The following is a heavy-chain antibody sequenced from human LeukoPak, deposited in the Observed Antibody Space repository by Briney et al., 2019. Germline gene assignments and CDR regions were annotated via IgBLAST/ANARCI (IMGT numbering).Heavy chain of an antibody. D-gene: IGHD3-3*01. CDR3: AKQSRDGSKTRGYYFDY. CDR1: GYSFTNYW. J-gene: IGHJ4*02. V-gene: IGHV5-51*01. Sequence: GESLRISRQVSGYSFTNYWIGWVRQVPGKGLESMGIIYPADSDTTYSPSFQGQVTISADKSISTVYLQWSSLKASDTAMYYCAKQSRDGSKTRGYYFDYWGQGTLVTVSS. CDR2: IYPADSDT.